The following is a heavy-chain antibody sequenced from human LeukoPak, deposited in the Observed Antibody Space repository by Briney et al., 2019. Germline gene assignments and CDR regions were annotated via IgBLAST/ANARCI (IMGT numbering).Heavy chain of an antibody. CDR2: IYYSGST. CDR3: ARETGAYSSSIDN. D-gene: IGHD6-6*01. CDR1: GGSISSGDYY. V-gene: IGHV4-30-4*08. Sequence: PSQTLSLTCTVSGGSISSGDYYWSWIRQPPGKGLEWIGSIYYSGSTYYNPSLKSRVTISVDTSKNQFSLKLSSVTAADTAVYYCARETGAYSSSIDNWGQGTMVTVSS. J-gene: IGHJ4*02.